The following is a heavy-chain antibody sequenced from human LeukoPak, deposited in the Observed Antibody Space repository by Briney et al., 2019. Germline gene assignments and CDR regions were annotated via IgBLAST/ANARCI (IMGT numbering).Heavy chain of an antibody. D-gene: IGHD3/OR15-3a*01. CDR1: GYSISSGYY. V-gene: IGHV4-38-2*01. CDR3: ARQTDYDFWSGYYTGSCWFDP. Sequence: SETLSLTCAVSGYSISSGYYWGWIRPPPGKGLEWIGSSYHSGSTYYNPSLKSRVTISVDTSKNQFSLKLSSVTAADTAVYYSARQTDYDFWSGYYTGSCWFDPWGQGTLVTVSS. CDR2: SYHSGST. J-gene: IGHJ5*02.